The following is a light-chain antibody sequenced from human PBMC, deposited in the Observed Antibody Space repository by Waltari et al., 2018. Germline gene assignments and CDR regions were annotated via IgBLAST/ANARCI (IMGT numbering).Light chain of an antibody. V-gene: IGKV1-NL1*01. CDR1: QAITNS. CDR2: RAS. Sequence: DIQITQSPSSLSASVGERVTITCRASQAITNSLAWYQQKPGKAPKLLLYRASTLESGVPSRFSGSGAGTEYTLTISSLQPEDFATYYCQQYRSSPLTFGGGTKVEIK. J-gene: IGKJ4*02. CDR3: QQYRSSPLT.